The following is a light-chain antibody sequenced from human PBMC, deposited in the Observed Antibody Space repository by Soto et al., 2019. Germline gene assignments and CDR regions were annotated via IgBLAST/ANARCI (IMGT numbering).Light chain of an antibody. J-gene: IGLJ2*01. CDR3: SSYTSSSTLL. CDR1: SSDVGSYNY. V-gene: IGLV2-14*01. CDR2: DVS. Sequence: QSVLTQPASVSGSPGQSITISCTGTSSDVGSYNYVSWYQQHPGKAPKLMIYDVSNRPSGVSNRFSGSKSGNTASLTISGLQAEDEADYYCSSYTSSSTLLFGGGTKLTVL.